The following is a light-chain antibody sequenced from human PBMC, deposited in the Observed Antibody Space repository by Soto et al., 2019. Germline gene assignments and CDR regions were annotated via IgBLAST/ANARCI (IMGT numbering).Light chain of an antibody. CDR3: QQYHTSPVT. J-gene: IGKJ5*01. V-gene: IGKV3-20*01. CDR1: QRVSSGY. Sequence: EIVLTQSPGTLSLSPGERATLSCRASQRVSSGYLAWYQHKPGQTPRLLIYGASGRATGIPDRFSGSGSGTDFTLTISRLEPEDFAVYYRQQYHTSPVTFGQGTRLEIK. CDR2: GAS.